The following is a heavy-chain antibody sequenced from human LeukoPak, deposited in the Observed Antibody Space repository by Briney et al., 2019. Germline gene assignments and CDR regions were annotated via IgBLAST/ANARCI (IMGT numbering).Heavy chain of an antibody. Sequence: TSETLSLTCTVSGVSISSYYWSWTRQPPGKGLEWIGYIYFSGTTNYNPSLKSRVNISMDMSKKQFSLKLSSVTAADTALYFCASGYTSDWYYFDYWGQGTLVTVSS. CDR1: GVSISSYY. D-gene: IGHD5-12*01. CDR3: ASGYTSDWYYFDY. J-gene: IGHJ4*02. CDR2: IYFSGTT. V-gene: IGHV4-59*01.